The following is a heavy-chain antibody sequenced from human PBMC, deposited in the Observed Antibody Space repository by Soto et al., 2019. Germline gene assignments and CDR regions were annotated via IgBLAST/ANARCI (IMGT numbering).Heavy chain of an antibody. CDR3: ARDLGDFWSGYYTS. Sequence: QVQLQESGPGLVKPSETLSLTCTVSGGSISSYYWSWIRQPPGKGLEWSGYIYYSGSTNYNPSLKSRVTLSVDTSKNQCSLKLSSVTAADTAVYYCARDLGDFWSGYYTSWGQGTLVTVSS. CDR1: GGSISSYY. CDR2: IYYSGST. V-gene: IGHV4-59*01. D-gene: IGHD3-3*01. J-gene: IGHJ4*02.